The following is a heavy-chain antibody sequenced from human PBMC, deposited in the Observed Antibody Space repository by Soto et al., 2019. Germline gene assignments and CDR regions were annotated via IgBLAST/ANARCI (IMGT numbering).Heavy chain of an antibody. Sequence: SETLSLTCTVSGDSISGYYWSWIRQPPGKGLEWIGYIYNSGSTNYNPSLKSRVTISVDTSKNQISLKLSSVTAADTAVYYCARVTYYYDSSGYYTRYFQYWGQGTLVTVSS. V-gene: IGHV4-59*01. CDR3: ARVTYYYDSSGYYTRYFQY. CDR2: IYNSGST. J-gene: IGHJ1*01. CDR1: GDSISGYY. D-gene: IGHD3-22*01.